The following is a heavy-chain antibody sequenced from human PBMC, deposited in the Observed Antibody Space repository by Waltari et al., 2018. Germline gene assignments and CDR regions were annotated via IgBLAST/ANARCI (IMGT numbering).Heavy chain of an antibody. Sequence: QVQLVQSGAEVKKPGASVKVSCKASGYTFTSYGISWVRQAPGQGLEWMGWISAYHGNTNTAPKLQGRVTMTPDTSTSTAYMELRSLSSDDTAVYYCACSIAAAGMGYWGQGTLVTVSS. CDR2: ISAYHGNT. J-gene: IGHJ4*02. D-gene: IGHD6-13*01. V-gene: IGHV1-18*04. CDR3: ACSIAAAGMGY. CDR1: GYTFTSYG.